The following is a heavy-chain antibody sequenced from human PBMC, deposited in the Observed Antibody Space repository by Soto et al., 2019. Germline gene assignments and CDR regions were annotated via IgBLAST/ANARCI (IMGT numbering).Heavy chain of an antibody. CDR2: ISDRGGTT. J-gene: IGHJ4*02. Sequence: GGSLRLSCAASGFTFSSYAMSWVRQAPGKGLEWVSVISDRGGTTHYADSVKGRFTISRDTSKNTLYLQLNALRADDTAVYYCAKDKPGTTSFDYWGQGTLVTVSS. CDR3: AKDKPGTTSFDY. D-gene: IGHD1-1*01. CDR1: GFTFSSYA. V-gene: IGHV3-23*01.